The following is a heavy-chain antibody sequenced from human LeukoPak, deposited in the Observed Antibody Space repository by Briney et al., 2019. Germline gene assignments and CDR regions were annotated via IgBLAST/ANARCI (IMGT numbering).Heavy chain of an antibody. CDR1: GGSISSYY. J-gene: IGHJ4*02. D-gene: IGHD3-10*01. CDR2: IYYSGST. Sequence: SETLSLTCTVSGGSISSYYWSWIRQPPGKGLQWIGYIYYSGSTNYNPSLKSRVTISVDTSKNQFSLKLSSVTAADTAVYYCARGGEYYGSGSYSPFDYWGQGTLVTVSS. V-gene: IGHV4-59*01. CDR3: ARGGEYYGSGSYSPFDY.